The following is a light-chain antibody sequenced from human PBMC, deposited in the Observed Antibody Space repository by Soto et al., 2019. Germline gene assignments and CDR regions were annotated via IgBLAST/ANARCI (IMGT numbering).Light chain of an antibody. Sequence: ERVMTQSPATLSVSPGDRATLYCRASQSVSNNLAWYQHKPGQAPRLLIYDASTRSTAIPARFSGSGSGTEFTLTISSLQSEDFAVYFCQQYDSWPTCTFGPGTKVEIK. J-gene: IGKJ1*01. CDR2: DAS. CDR1: QSVSNN. V-gene: IGKV3-15*01. CDR3: QQYDSWPTCT.